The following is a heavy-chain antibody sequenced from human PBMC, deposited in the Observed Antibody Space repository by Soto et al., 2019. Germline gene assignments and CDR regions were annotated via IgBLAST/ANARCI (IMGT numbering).Heavy chain of an antibody. CDR1: GGTFSSYT. Sequence: SVKVSCKASGGTFSSYTISWVRQAPGQGLERMGRIIPILGIANYAQKFQGRVTITADESTSTAFMELSSLRSEDSSVYYCARGGITMVRGVTKYDYWGQGTLVTVSS. CDR3: ARGGITMVRGVTKYDY. J-gene: IGHJ4*02. D-gene: IGHD3-10*01. CDR2: IIPILGIA. V-gene: IGHV1-69*02.